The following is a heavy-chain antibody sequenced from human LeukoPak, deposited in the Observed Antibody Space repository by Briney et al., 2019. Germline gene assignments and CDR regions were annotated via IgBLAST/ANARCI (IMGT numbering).Heavy chain of an antibody. D-gene: IGHD3-22*01. Sequence: PSETLPLTCTVSGGSISSGGYYWSWIRQHPGKGLEWIGYIYYSGSTYYNPSLKSRVTISVDTSKNQFSLKLSSVTAADTAVYYCARGGHRDSSGYYYDYWGQGTLVTVSS. CDR2: IYYSGST. CDR3: ARGGHRDSSGYYYDY. V-gene: IGHV4-31*03. J-gene: IGHJ4*02. CDR1: GGSISSGGYY.